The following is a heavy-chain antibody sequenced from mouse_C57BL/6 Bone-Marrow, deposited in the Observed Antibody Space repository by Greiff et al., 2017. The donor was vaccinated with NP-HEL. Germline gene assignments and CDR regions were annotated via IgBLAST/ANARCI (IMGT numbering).Heavy chain of an antibody. CDR2: IYPGSGNT. CDR3: AREFITTVAPDY. J-gene: IGHJ2*01. D-gene: IGHD1-1*01. V-gene: IGHV1-76*01. CDR1: GYTFTDYY. Sequence: QVQLQQSGAELVRPGASVKLSCKASGYTFTDYYINWVKQRPGQGLEWIARIYPGSGNTYYNEKFKGKATLTAEKSSSTAYMQLSSLTSEDSAVYFCAREFITTVAPDYWGQGTTLTVSS.